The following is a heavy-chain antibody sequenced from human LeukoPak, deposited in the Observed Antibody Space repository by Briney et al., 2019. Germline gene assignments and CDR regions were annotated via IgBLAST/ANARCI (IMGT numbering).Heavy chain of an antibody. V-gene: IGHV1-46*01. Sequence: GASVKVSCKASGYTFTSYYMHWVRQAPGQGLEWMGIINPSGGSTSYAQKFQGRVTMTRDMSTSTVYMELSSLRSEDTAVYYCARDLSGSYLRIQYAFDIWGQGTMVTVSS. CDR2: INPSGGST. CDR3: ARDLSGSYLRIQYAFDI. J-gene: IGHJ3*02. D-gene: IGHD1-26*01. CDR1: GYTFTSYY.